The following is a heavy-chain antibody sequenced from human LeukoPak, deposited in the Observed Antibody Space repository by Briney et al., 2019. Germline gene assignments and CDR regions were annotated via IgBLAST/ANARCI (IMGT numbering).Heavy chain of an antibody. CDR1: GSTFSSYW. J-gene: IGHJ4*02. CDR3: ARLVRGVITYYFDY. CDR2: IKQDGSEK. V-gene: IGHV3-7*01. D-gene: IGHD3-10*01. Sequence: GGSLRLSCAASGSTFSSYWMSWVRQAPGKGLEWVANIKQDGSEKYYVDSVKGRFTISRDNAKNSLYLQMNSLRAEDTAVYYCARLVRGVITYYFDYWGQGTLVTVSS.